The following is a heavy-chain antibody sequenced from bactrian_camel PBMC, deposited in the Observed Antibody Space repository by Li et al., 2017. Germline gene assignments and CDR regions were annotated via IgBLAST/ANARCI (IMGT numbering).Heavy chain of an antibody. CDR2: IDSDRRK. V-gene: IGHV3S55*01. J-gene: IGHJ4*01. Sequence: HVQLVESGGGSVQTGGSLRLSCAVSEDTSGPYCMGWFRQAPGKEREGVAAIDSDRRKTYADSVKGRFTISQDDTENTPYLHMDSLKPEDTAVYYCGACPHVPYYSDYREGPYYFGGQGTQVTVS. CDR1: EDTSGPYC. CDR3: GACPHVPYYSDYREGPYYF. D-gene: IGHD4*01.